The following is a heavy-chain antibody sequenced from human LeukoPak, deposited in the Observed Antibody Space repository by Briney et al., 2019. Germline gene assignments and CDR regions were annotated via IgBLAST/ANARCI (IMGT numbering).Heavy chain of an antibody. D-gene: IGHD3-3*01. CDR3: ARPSALAYYDFWSGYYTHYYYGMDV. J-gene: IGHJ6*02. Sequence: GASVKVSCKASGGTFSSYAISWVRQAPGQGLEWMGGIIPIFGTANYAQKFQGRVTITADESTSTAYMELSSLRSEDTAVYYCARPSALAYYDFWSGYYTHYYYGMDVWGQGTTVTVSS. V-gene: IGHV1-69*13. CDR1: GGTFSSYA. CDR2: IIPIFGTA.